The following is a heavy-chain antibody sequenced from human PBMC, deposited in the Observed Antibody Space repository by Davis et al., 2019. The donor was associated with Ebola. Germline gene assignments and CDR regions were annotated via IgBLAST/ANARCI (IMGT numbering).Heavy chain of an antibody. D-gene: IGHD5-12*01. CDR3: ARDVRWRRSLSLGMDV. CDR1: GGSFSGYY. V-gene: IGHV4-59*01. Sequence: MPSETLSLTCAVYGGSFSGYYWSWIRQSPGKGLEWIGYIYYTGSTNYNPSLKSRVTISVDTSKNQFSLKLSSVTAADTAVYYCARDVRWRRSLSLGMDVWGQGTTVTVSS. J-gene: IGHJ6*02. CDR2: IYYTGST.